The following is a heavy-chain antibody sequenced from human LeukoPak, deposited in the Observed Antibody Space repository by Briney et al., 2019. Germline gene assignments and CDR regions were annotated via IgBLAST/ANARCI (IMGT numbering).Heavy chain of an antibody. V-gene: IGHV4-39*01. J-gene: IGHJ6*03. CDR3: ARLATEDPYYYYYYYMDV. CDR2: IYYSGST. CDR1: GGSISSSSYY. Sequence: SETLSLTCTVSGGSISSSSYYWGWIRQPPGKGLEWIGSIYYSGSTYYNPSLKSRVTISVDTSKNQFSLKLSSVTAADTAVYYCARLATEDPYYYYYYYMDVWGKGTTVTVSS.